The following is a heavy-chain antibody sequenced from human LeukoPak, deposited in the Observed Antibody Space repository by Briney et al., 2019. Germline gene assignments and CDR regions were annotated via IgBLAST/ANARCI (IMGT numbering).Heavy chain of an antibody. Sequence: PGGSLRLSCAASGFTFSSYAMHWVRQAPGKGLEYVSTISTNGGRTYYANSVKGRFTISRDNSKNTVYLQMGSLRAEDMAVYYCAREVVIAFDIWGQGTMVTVSS. J-gene: IGHJ3*02. CDR2: ISTNGGRT. CDR3: AREVVIAFDI. D-gene: IGHD3-22*01. CDR1: GFTFSSYA. V-gene: IGHV3-64*01.